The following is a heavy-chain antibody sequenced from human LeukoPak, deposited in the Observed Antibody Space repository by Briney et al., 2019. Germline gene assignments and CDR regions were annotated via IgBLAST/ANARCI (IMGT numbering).Heavy chain of an antibody. D-gene: IGHD5-24*01. CDR1: GYSLTEVS. J-gene: IGHJ3*02. CDR3: AIGAMGI. V-gene: IGHV1-24*01. CDR2: FEPEDGET. Sequence: ASVKVSCKVSGYSLTEVSMHRVRQAPRKGLEWMGGFEPEDGETIYAQNFQGRVTVTEDTFTDTAYMELNSLRSEDTAVYYCAIGAMGIWGQGTMVTVSS.